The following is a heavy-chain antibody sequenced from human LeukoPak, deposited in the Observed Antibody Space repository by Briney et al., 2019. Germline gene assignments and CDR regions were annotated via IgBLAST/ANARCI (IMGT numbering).Heavy chain of an antibody. V-gene: IGHV4-39*07. CDR2: IYYSGST. CDR1: GVSISSISYY. CDR3: ARDYYDSSGSKWNWFDP. Sequence: SEILSLTCTVSGVSISSISYYWGWIRQPPGKGLEWIGSIYYSGSTYYNPSLKSRVTISADTSKNQFSLKLSSVTAADTAVYYCARDYYDSSGSKWNWFDPWGQGTLVTVSS. D-gene: IGHD3-22*01. J-gene: IGHJ5*02.